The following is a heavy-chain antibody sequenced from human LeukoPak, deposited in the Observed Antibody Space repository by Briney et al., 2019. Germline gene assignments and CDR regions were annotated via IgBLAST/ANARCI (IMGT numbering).Heavy chain of an antibody. V-gene: IGHV4-34*01. CDR2: INHSGST. Sequence: AETLSLTCAVYGVSFSGYYWSWVRQPPGKGREWIGEINHSGSTNYNPSLKSRLTISVDTSKNQFSLTLTSVTAADSAVYYCASRMGTTSQYTFDIWGRGTMVTVSS. D-gene: IGHD1-26*01. CDR3: ASRMGTTSQYTFDI. CDR1: GVSFSGYY. J-gene: IGHJ3*02.